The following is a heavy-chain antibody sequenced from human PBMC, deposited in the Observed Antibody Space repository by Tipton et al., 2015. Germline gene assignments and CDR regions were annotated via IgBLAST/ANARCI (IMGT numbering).Heavy chain of an antibody. D-gene: IGHD6-19*01. CDR3: ARGDSSGPDY. V-gene: IGHV1-18*01. Sequence: QLVQSGAEVKKPGASVKVSCKASDYTFTDYGISWVRQAPGQGLEWMGWISAFSGNTNYAQKFQGRVTMTTDTSTTAAYMELRSLRFDDTAVYYCARGDSSGPDYWGQGTLVTVAS. CDR1: DYTFTDYG. J-gene: IGHJ4*02. CDR2: ISAFSGNT.